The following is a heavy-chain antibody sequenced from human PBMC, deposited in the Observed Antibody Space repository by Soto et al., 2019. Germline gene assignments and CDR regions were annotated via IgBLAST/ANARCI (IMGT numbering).Heavy chain of an antibody. Sequence: PSLTCTVSGGSISSGGYYWSLIRQHRGKGLEWIGYIYYSGSTYYNPSLKSRVTISVDTSKNQFSLKLSSVTAADTAVYYCARDGAPVPATRLFDYWGQGPLVTVS. CDR2: IYYSGST. CDR3: ARDGAPVPATRLFDY. J-gene: IGHJ4*02. CDR1: GGSISSGGYY. V-gene: IGHV4-31*03. D-gene: IGHD2-2*01.